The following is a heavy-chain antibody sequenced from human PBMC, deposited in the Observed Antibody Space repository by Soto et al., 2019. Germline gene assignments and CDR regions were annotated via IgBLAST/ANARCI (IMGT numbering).Heavy chain of an antibody. Sequence: GSLRLSCAASGFTFTGYSMNWVRQAPGKGLEWVSSISSSGTYIYYADSVKGRFTISRDNAKNSLYLQMNSLRAEDTAVYYCARASAAVVSVAGMDVWGKGT. CDR3: ARASAAVVSVAGMDV. CDR2: ISSSGTYI. CDR1: GFTFTGYS. V-gene: IGHV3-21*01. D-gene: IGHD6-13*01. J-gene: IGHJ6*03.